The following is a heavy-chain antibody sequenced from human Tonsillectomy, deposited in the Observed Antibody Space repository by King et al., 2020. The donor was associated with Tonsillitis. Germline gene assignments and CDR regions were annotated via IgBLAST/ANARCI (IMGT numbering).Heavy chain of an antibody. CDR2: IYYSGTT. CDR3: VRHSSGWYETSFDH. CDR1: GGSTSSSSYY. D-gene: IGHD6-19*01. J-gene: IGHJ4*02. Sequence: QLQESGPGLVKPSATLSLTCTVSGGSTSSSSYYGGWIRQPPGKGLEWIGSIYYSGTTYNNPSLKSRVTISVDTSKNQFSLKLSSVTAADTAVYYCVRHSSGWYETSFDHWGQGTLVTVSS. V-gene: IGHV4-39*01.